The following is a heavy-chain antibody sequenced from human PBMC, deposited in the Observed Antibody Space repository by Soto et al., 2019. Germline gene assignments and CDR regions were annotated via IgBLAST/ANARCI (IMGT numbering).Heavy chain of an antibody. V-gene: IGHV3-30*18. Sequence: QVQLVESGGGVIQPGTSLSLSCASSGFTFRSFGMYWVRQAPGKGLEWVAVVSYDGNHKYYADSVKGRFTVSRDNAKNMLYLQMSSLRGEDTAVYYCAKDVGQQLVLNYGMDVWGQGTTVTVSS. CDR3: AKDVGQQLVLNYGMDV. CDR2: VSYDGNHK. D-gene: IGHD6-13*01. J-gene: IGHJ6*02. CDR1: GFTFRSFG.